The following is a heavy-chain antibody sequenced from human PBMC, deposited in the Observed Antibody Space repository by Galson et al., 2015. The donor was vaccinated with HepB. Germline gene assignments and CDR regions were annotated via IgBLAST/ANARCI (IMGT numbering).Heavy chain of an antibody. CDR2: IDWDDDK. D-gene: IGHD1-26*01. CDR1: GFSLSTSGMC. CDR3: ARSRQRWELPYFDY. Sequence: PALVKPTQTLTLTCTFSGFSLSTSGMCVSWIRQPPGKALEWLALIDWDDDKYYSTSLKTRLTISKDTSKNQVVLTMTNMDPVDTATYYCARSRQRWELPYFDYWGQGTLVTVSS. J-gene: IGHJ4*02. V-gene: IGHV2-70*01.